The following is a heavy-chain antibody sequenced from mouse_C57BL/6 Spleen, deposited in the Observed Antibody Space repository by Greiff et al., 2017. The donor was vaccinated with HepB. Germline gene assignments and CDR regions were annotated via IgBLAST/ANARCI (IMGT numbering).Heavy chain of an antibody. J-gene: IGHJ4*01. D-gene: IGHD1-1*01. V-gene: IGHV5-16*01. Sequence: EVKVVESEGGLVQPGSSMKLSCTASGFTFSDYYMAWVRQVPEKGLEWVANINYDGSSTYYLDSLKSRFIISRDNAKNILYLQMSSLKSEDTATYYCARAGTTVVEGDYYAMDYWGQGTSVTVSS. CDR2: INYDGSST. CDR1: GFTFSDYY. CDR3: ARAGTTVVEGDYYAMDY.